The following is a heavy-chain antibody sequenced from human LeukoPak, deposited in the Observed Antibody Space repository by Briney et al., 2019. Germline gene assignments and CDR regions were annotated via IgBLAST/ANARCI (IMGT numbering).Heavy chain of an antibody. D-gene: IGHD3-3*01. CDR1: GFTFSSYA. J-gene: IGHJ4*02. CDR3: ARDASRFFWSGYYE. V-gene: IGHV3-30-3*01. CDR2: ISYDGSNK. Sequence: GGSLRLSCAASGFTFSSYAMHWVRQAPGKGLEWVAVISYDGSNKYYADSVKGRFTISRDNSKNTLYLQMNSLRAEDTAVYYCARDASRFFWSGYYEWGQGTLVTVSS.